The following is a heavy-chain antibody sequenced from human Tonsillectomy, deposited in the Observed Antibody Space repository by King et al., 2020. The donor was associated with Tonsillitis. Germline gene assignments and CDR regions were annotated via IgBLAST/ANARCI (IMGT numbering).Heavy chain of an antibody. J-gene: IGHJ1*01. Sequence: HVQLQESGPGLVKPSETLSLTCTVSGGSISSYYWSWIRQPPGKGLEWIGYIYYSGSTNYKPSLKSRVTISVDTSKNQFSLKLSSVTAADTAVYYCARSYSSSWSPRIVYFQHWGQGTLVTVSS. CDR1: GGSISSYY. CDR3: ARSYSSSWSPRIVYFQH. D-gene: IGHD6-13*01. V-gene: IGHV4-59*01. CDR2: IYYSGST.